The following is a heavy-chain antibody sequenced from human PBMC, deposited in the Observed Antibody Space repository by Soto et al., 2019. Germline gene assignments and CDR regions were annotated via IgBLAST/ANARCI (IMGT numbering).Heavy chain of an antibody. CDR3: TAGLYNSGGIEH. J-gene: IGHJ4*02. V-gene: IGHV3-15*07. CDR1: GFSFNYAW. CDR2: IKGRKAVGAT. Sequence: EVQLVESGGGLVKPGGSLRLYCAASGFSFNYAWMNWVRQAPGKGLEWVGRIKGRKAVGATDYAAPVNGRFTVSGDDSESTLYLPMNSRKTDDTAVYYCTAGLYNSGGIEHWGLGTLVTVSS. D-gene: IGHD6-25*01.